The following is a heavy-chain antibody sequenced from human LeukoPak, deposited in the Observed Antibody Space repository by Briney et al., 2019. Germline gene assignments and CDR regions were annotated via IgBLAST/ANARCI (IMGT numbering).Heavy chain of an antibody. CDR3: AHKRLIGYCSSSSCYGNCFHP. J-gene: IGHJ5*02. V-gene: IGHV2-5*02. CDR1: GFSLSASGVG. D-gene: IGHD2-2*01. Sequence: SGPTLVKPTQILTLACTFSGFSLSASGVGGGWIRQPPGKALERLPLTYCDYDRRYSPSLKRRLTITKDTSKYPLVFTMPTVDPVDTGTQYWAHKRLIGYCSSSSCYGNCFHPWGQGTLVTVSS. CDR2: TYCDYDR.